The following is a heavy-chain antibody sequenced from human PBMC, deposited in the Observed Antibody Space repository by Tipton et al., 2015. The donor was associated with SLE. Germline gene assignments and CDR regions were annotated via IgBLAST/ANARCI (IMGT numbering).Heavy chain of an antibody. J-gene: IGHJ1*01. CDR3: ATGRITGSYWGEYFPH. V-gene: IGHV4-31*03. Sequence: TLSLTCTVSGGSISSDNSYWSWVRQHPQKGLEWIGYIYHSGNTYYHPSLKSRVSISVDTSKNQFSLKMNSVTAADTAVYYCATGRITGSYWGEYFPHWGQGTLVAVSS. CDR2: IYHSGNT. D-gene: IGHD3-10*01. CDR1: GGSISSDNSY.